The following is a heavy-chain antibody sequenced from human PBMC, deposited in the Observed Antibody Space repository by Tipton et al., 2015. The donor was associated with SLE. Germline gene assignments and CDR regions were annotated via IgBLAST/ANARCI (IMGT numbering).Heavy chain of an antibody. CDR3: ARGGVGGYDYFDY. Sequence: TLSLTCTVSGGSIRSDDYYWSWIRQPPGKGLEWIGEINHSGSTNYKPSLKSRLTISVDTSKNQFSLKLSSVTAADTAVYFCARGGVGGYDYFDYWGQGTLVTVSS. CDR2: INHSGST. J-gene: IGHJ4*02. V-gene: IGHV4-31*03. D-gene: IGHD5-12*01. CDR1: GGSIRSDDYY.